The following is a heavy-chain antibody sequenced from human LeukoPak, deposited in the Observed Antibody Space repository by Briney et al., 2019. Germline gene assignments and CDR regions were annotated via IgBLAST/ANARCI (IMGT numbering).Heavy chain of an antibody. CDR2: ISSSGSTI. V-gene: IGHV3-11*04. CDR1: GFTFSDYY. CDR3: ARDPVVPGAFDI. J-gene: IGHJ3*02. D-gene: IGHD2-15*01. Sequence: GGSLRLSCAASGFTFSDYYMSWIRQAPGNGLEWVSYISSSGSTIYYADSVKGRFTTSRDNAKNSLYLQMNSLRAEDTAVYYCARDPVVPGAFDIWGQGTMVTVSS.